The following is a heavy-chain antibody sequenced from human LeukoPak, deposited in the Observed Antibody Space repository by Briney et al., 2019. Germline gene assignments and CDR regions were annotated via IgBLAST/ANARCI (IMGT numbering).Heavy chain of an antibody. J-gene: IGHJ4*02. CDR2: MNPNSGNT. V-gene: IGHV1-8*03. CDR3: ASITMVRGEIGYFDY. CDR1: GYTFTSYD. D-gene: IGHD3-10*01. Sequence: ASVKVSCKASGYTFTSYDINWVRQATGQGLEWMGWMNPNSGNTGYAQKFQGRVTITADKSTSTAYMELSSLRSEDTAVYYCASITMVRGEIGYFDYWGQGTLVTVSS.